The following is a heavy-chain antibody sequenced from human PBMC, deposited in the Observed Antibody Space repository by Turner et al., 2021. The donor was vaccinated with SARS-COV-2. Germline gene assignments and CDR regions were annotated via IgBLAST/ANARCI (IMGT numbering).Heavy chain of an antibody. CDR1: GFTFSSYW. CDR2: IKQDGSEK. Sequence: EVQLVESGGGLVQPGGSLSLSCAASGFTFSSYWMSWVRQAPGKGLEWVANIKQDGSEKYYVDSVKGRFTISRDNANNSLYLQMNSLRAEDTAVYYCARVRYNWNGHYFDYWGHGTLVTVSS. CDR3: ARVRYNWNGHYFDY. V-gene: IGHV3-7*01. J-gene: IGHJ4*01. D-gene: IGHD1-1*01.